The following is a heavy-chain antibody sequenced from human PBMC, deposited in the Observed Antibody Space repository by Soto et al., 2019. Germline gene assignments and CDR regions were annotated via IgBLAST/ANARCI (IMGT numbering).Heavy chain of an antibody. V-gene: IGHV4-34*01. Sequence: QVQLQQWGAGLLKPSETLSLTCAVYGGSFSAYYWSWIRQPPGKGLEWIGEINHSGSTNYTPSLNSRVTISVDTSKNQFSLKLSSVTAADTAVYYCARGRGWRGPFNYWGQGTLVTVSS. J-gene: IGHJ4*02. CDR1: GGSFSAYY. D-gene: IGHD3-3*01. CDR2: INHSGST. CDR3: ARGRGWRGPFNY.